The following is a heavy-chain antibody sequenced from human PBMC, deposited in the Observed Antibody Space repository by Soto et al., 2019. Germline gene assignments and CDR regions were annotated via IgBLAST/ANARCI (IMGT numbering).Heavy chain of an antibody. D-gene: IGHD3-3*01. CDR2: ISTSTSTI. CDR3: ARDGRARSAYSSNCCYFCGMDV. V-gene: IGHV3-48*02. J-gene: IGHJ6*02. CDR1: GFIFSTYS. Sequence: GGALRLSCAASGFIFSTYSMNWVRQAPGKGLEWVSYISTSTSTIYYADSVKGRFTISRDNAKNSLYLQMNSLRDEDTAVYFCARDGRARSAYSSNCCYFCGMDVSGQGTTVTLSS.